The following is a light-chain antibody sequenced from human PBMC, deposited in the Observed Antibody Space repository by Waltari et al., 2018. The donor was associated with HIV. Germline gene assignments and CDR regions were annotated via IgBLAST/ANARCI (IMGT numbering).Light chain of an antibody. Sequence: DIVMTQSPLSLPVTPGEPASMSCRSSQSVYNYVGWYQQKPGQAPRLLIYDASNRATGIPARFSGSGSGTDFTLTISSLEPEDFAVYYCQQRSTWLTFGGGTKVEIK. J-gene: IGKJ4*01. CDR2: DAS. V-gene: IGKV3-11*01. CDR1: QSVYNY. CDR3: QQRSTWLT.